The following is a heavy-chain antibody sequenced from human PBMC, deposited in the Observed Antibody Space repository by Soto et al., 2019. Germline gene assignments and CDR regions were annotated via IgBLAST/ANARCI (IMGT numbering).Heavy chain of an antibody. J-gene: IGHJ4*02. CDR1: GGSISSGGYY. CDR2: IYYSGST. V-gene: IGHV4-30-2*01. D-gene: IGHD5-12*01. Sequence: LSLTCTVSGGSISSGGYYWSWIRQPPGKGLEWIGYIYYSGSTYYNPSLKSRVTISVDRSKNQFSLKLSSVTAADTAVYYCARAAGGYDLNFDYWGQGTLVTVSS. CDR3: ARAAGGYDLNFDY.